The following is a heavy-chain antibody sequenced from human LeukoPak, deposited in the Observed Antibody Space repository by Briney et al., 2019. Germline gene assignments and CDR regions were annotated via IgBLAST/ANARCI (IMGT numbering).Heavy chain of an antibody. V-gene: IGHV5-51*01. CDR1: GYSFTNYW. CDR2: IYPGDSDT. J-gene: IGHJ5*02. Sequence: GESLKISCKGSGYSFTNYWIGWVRQMPGKGLEWVGIIYPGDSDTRYSPSFQGQVTISADKSIRTAYLQWSSLKASDTAMYYCAITLGYCSTTTCPNWFDPWGQGTLVTVSS. D-gene: IGHD2-2*01. CDR3: AITLGYCSTTTCPNWFDP.